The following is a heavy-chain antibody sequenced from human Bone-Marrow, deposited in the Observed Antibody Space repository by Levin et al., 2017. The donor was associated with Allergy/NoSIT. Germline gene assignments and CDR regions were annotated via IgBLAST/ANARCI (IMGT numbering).Heavy chain of an antibody. CDR1: GFTLSHYW. CDR2: INNDGSST. CDR3: VRTLGWRNPFDS. J-gene: IGHJ4*02. V-gene: IGHV3-74*01. Sequence: GGSLRLSCAASGFTLSHYWMHWVRQAPGKGLEWISRINNDGSSTIYADSVRGRFTISRDNAKNTLHLQMRGLRVDDTAVYYCVRTLGWRNPFDSWGQGSLVTVSS. D-gene: IGHD6-19*01.